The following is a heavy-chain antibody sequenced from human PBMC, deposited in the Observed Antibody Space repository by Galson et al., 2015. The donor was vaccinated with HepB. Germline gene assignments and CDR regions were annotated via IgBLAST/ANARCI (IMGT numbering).Heavy chain of an antibody. CDR2: ITAYNGNT. V-gene: IGHV1-18*04. D-gene: IGHD3-10*01. CDR1: GYSFSSYG. Sequence: SVKVSCKASGYSFSSYGLTWVRQAPGQGLEWVGWITAYNGNTYYAQKFQGRVTLTTDTSTSTAYMELRSLRSDDTAVYYCARDRHYYGSGFYHASDYWGLGTLVAVSS. CDR3: ARDRHYYGSGFYHASDY. J-gene: IGHJ4*02.